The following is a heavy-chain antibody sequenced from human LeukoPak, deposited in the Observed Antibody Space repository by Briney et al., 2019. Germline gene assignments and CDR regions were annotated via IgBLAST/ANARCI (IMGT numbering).Heavy chain of an antibody. CDR2: ITASGTAM. CDR1: GFTFSSYS. D-gene: IGHD1-26*01. CDR3: ASSGSYRFDY. V-gene: IGHV3-48*02. J-gene: IGHJ4*02. Sequence: GGSLRLSCAASGFTFSSYSMNWVRQAPGKGLEWVSHITASGTAMFYADSVKGRFTISRDNAKNSLCLQMNSLRNEDTAVYYCASSGSYRFDYWGQGTLVTVSS.